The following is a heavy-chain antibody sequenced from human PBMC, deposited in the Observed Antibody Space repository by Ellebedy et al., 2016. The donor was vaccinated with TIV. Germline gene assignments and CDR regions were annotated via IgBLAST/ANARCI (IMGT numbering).Heavy chain of an antibody. J-gene: IGHJ4*02. Sequence: GESLKISCAAPGFTFLFYGMHWVRQAPGKGRECVEYIRPDGNRKDYAESVKGRFTVSRDIFKNTLYMQMNNLRPEDTGIYYCARDIWPFYLDYWGQGTLVTISS. CDR1: GFTFLFYG. D-gene: IGHD3-16*01. CDR2: IRPDGNRK. CDR3: ARDIWPFYLDY. V-gene: IGHV3-30*02.